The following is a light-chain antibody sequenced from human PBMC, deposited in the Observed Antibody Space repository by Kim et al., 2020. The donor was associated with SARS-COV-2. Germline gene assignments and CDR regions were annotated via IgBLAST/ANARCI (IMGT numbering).Light chain of an antibody. V-gene: IGKV1D-12*01. CDR3: QQTHSFPLT. CDR1: QDISSW. CDR2: EAS. Sequence: ASVGDRGTIPMRASQDISSWLGSYQQKPGKAPKVVIYEASKLKSGVPLRCSVSGAGTDLTLTINTLQPEDCVTYYCQQTHSFPLTFGGWTKVDIK. J-gene: IGKJ4*01.